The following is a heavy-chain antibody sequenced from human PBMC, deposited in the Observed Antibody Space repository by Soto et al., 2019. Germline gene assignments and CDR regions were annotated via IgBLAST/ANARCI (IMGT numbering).Heavy chain of an antibody. CDR1: GFTFSSYA. CDR3: AKVGREDIVVVVAATG. J-gene: IGHJ4*02. Sequence: GGSLRLSCAASGFTFSSYAMSGVRQAPGKGLEWVSAISGSGGSTYYADSVKGRFTISRDNSKNTLYLQMNSLRAEDTAVYYCAKVGREDIVVVVAATGWGQGTLVTAPQ. D-gene: IGHD2-15*01. CDR2: ISGSGGST. V-gene: IGHV3-23*01.